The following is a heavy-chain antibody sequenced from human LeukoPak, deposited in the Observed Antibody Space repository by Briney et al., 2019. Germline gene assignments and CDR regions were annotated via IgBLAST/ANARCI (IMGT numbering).Heavy chain of an antibody. CDR2: IKQDGSDK. V-gene: IGHV3-7*01. D-gene: IGHD5-18*01. Sequence: PGGSLRLSCAASGFTFSSYAMSWVRQAPGKGPEWVANIKQDGSDKYYVDSVKGRFTISRDNAKNALYLQVNSLRPEDTAVYYCARGEFAWIQGSYGLNVWGQGTTVTVSS. CDR1: GFTFSSYA. CDR3: ARGEFAWIQGSYGLNV. J-gene: IGHJ6*02.